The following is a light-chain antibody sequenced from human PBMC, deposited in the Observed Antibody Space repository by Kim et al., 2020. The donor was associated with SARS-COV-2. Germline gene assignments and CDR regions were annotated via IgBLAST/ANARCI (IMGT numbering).Light chain of an antibody. CDR3: CSYAAGGTLI. CDR1: GSDVGGYDI. J-gene: IGLJ2*01. CDR2: EVT. V-gene: IGLV2-23*02. Sequence: QSALTQPASVSGSPGQSITISCTGTGSDVGGYDILSWYQQQPGKAPKFLLYEVTKRPSGISNRFSGSKSGNTASLTISGLQSDDEGDYYCCSYAAGGTLIFGGGTQLTVL.